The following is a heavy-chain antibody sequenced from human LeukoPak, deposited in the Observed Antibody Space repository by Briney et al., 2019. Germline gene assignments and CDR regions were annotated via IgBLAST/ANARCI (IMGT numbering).Heavy chain of an antibody. V-gene: IGHV3-9*03. Sequence: TGGSLRLSCAASGFTFDDYAMHWVRQAPGKGLEWVSGISWNSGSIGYADSVKGRFTISRGNAKNSLYLQMNSLRAEDMALYYCAKGSYCSSTSCYFDYWGQGTLVTVSP. CDR1: GFTFDDYA. D-gene: IGHD2-2*01. J-gene: IGHJ4*02. CDR3: AKGSYCSSTSCYFDY. CDR2: ISWNSGSI.